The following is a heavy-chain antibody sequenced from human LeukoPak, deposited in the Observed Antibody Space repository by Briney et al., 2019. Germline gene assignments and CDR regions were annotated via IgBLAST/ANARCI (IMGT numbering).Heavy chain of an antibody. V-gene: IGHV3-15*01. Sequence: GGSLRLSCAASGFTFSNAWMSWVRQAPGKGLEWVGRIKSKTDGGTTDYAAPVKGRFTISKDDSNNTLYLQMNSLKTEDTAVYYCTTTQKDCSGGSCYDYYYGMDVWGQGTTVTVSS. CDR1: GFTFSNAW. D-gene: IGHD2-15*01. CDR3: TTTQKDCSGGSCYDYYYGMDV. CDR2: IKSKTDGGTT. J-gene: IGHJ6*02.